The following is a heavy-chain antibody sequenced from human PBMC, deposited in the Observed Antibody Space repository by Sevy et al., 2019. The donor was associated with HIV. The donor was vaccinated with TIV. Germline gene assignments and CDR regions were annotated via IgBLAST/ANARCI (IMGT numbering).Heavy chain of an antibody. Sequence: GGSLRLSCVASGFTFSSYGMHWVRQAPGKGLEWVAFIRYDGSNKYYADSVKGRFTISRDNSKNTLYLQMNSLRAEDTAVYYCANPNLNFEASDIVVVPAAIWGPGTLVTVSS. CDR1: GFTFSSYG. V-gene: IGHV3-30*02. CDR3: ANPNLNFEASDIVVVPAAI. D-gene: IGHD2-2*01. CDR2: IRYDGSNK. J-gene: IGHJ4*02.